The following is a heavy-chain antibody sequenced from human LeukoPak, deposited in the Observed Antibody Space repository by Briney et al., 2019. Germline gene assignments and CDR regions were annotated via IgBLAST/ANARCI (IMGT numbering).Heavy chain of an antibody. D-gene: IGHD2-2*01. J-gene: IGHJ3*01. CDR1: GGSIRNYY. Sequence: SETLSLTCTVSGGSIRNYYCSWIRQPPGKGLEWVGYIYYSGSTSYNPSLKSRVTMSADTSKNHFSLKLSSLTAADTAVYYCARGRYCTATTCDAGGDAFDVWGQGTMVTVSS. CDR2: IYYSGST. V-gene: IGHV4-59*12. CDR3: ARGRYCTATTCDAGGDAFDV.